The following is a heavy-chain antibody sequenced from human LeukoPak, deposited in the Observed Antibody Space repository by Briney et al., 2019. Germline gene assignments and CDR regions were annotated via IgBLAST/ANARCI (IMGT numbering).Heavy chain of an antibody. CDR2: INHSGST. D-gene: IGHD5-12*01. Sequence: SETLSLTCAVYGGSFSGYYWSWIRQPPGKGLEWIGEINHSGSTNYNPSLKSRVTISVDTSKNQFSLKLSSETAADTAVYYCARGSSRARYFDLVATTTRKYYFDYWGQGTLVTVSS. J-gene: IGHJ4*02. V-gene: IGHV4-34*01. CDR3: ARGSSRARYFDLVATTTRKYYFDY. CDR1: GGSFSGYY.